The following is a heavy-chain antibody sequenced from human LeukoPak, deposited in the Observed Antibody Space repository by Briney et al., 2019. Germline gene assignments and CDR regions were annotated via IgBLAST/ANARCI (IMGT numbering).Heavy chain of an antibody. CDR3: ARGIRDY. CDR2: INHSGST. J-gene: IGHJ4*02. Sequence: SETLSLTCAVYGGSFSGYYWSWIRQPPGKGLEWIGEINHSGSTNYNPSLKSRVTISVDTSKNQFSLKLSSVTAADTAVYYCARGIRDYWGQGTLVTVSS. CDR1: GGSFSGYY. V-gene: IGHV4-34*01.